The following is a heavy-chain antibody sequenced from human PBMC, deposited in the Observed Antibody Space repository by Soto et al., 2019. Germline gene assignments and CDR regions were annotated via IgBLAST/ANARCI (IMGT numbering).Heavy chain of an antibody. CDR3: AKTYDGSGQPSHWFGP. Sequence: ASVKVSCKASGYTFTGYYIHWVRQAPGQGLQWVGWINPKTGATNFAQRFQGRVTMTRDTSITTAYMDLSSLTSDDTATYYCAKTYDGSGQPSHWFGPWGQGTPVTVSS. CDR2: INPKTGAT. V-gene: IGHV1-2*02. J-gene: IGHJ5*02. D-gene: IGHD3-22*01. CDR1: GYTFTGYY.